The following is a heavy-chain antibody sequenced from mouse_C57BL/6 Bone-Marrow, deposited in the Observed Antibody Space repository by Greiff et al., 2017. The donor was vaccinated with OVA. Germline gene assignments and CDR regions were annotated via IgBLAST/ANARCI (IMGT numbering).Heavy chain of an antibody. V-gene: IGHV5-16*01. CDR2: INYDGSST. Sequence: EVQLVESEGGLVQPGSSMKLSCTASGFTFSDYYMAWVRQVPEKGLEWVANINYDGSSTYYLDSLKSRFIISRDNAKNILYLQMSSLKSEDTATYYCAREELGRYFDVWGTGTTVTVSS. J-gene: IGHJ1*03. CDR3: AREELGRYFDV. D-gene: IGHD4-1*01. CDR1: GFTFSDYY.